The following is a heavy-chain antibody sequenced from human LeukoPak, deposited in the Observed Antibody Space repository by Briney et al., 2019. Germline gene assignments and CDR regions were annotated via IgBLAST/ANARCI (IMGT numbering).Heavy chain of an antibody. J-gene: IGHJ4*02. D-gene: IGHD6-13*01. Sequence: PGGSLRLSCAASGFTFSSYSMNWVRQAPGKGLEWASSISSSSYIYDADSVKGRFTISRDNAKNSLYLQMNSLRAEDTAVYYCARVEYSSSWYVDYWGQGTLVTVSS. V-gene: IGHV3-21*01. CDR3: ARVEYSSSWYVDY. CDR1: GFTFSSYS. CDR2: ISSSSYI.